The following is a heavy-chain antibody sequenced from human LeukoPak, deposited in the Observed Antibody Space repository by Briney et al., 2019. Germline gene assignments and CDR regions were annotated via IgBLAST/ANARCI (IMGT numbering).Heavy chain of an antibody. J-gene: IGHJ4*02. CDR2: IIPIFGTA. Sequence: ASVKVSCKASGGTFSSYAISWVRQAPGQGLEWMGGIIPIFGTANYAQKFQGRVTITADEFTSTAYMELSSLRSEDTAVYYCARARPDTAMVPIDYWGQGTLVTVSS. V-gene: IGHV1-69*13. CDR1: GGTFSSYA. CDR3: ARARPDTAMVPIDY. D-gene: IGHD5-18*01.